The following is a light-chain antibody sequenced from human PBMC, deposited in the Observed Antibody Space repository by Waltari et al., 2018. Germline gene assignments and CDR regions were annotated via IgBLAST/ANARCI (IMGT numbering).Light chain of an antibody. J-gene: IGKJ3*01. CDR2: WAS. Sequence: DIVMTQSPDSLAVSLGERATINCKSSQSVLYRSNNKNFLAWYQQRPGQSPKLLVYWASTRESGVPDRFSGSGSGTDCTLTSSSLQAEDVAVYYCQQYYTTPPTFGPGTKVDIK. CDR1: QSVLYRSNNKNF. CDR3: QQYYTTPPT. V-gene: IGKV4-1*01.